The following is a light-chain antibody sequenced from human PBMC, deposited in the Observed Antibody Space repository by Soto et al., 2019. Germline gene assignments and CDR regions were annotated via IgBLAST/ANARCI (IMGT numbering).Light chain of an antibody. V-gene: IGLV2-8*01. CDR1: SSDVGAYKY. CDR3: TSYAGSNIWV. J-gene: IGLJ3*02. Sequence: QSSLTQPPSASGSPGQSVTISSTGTSSDVGAYKYVSWYQQYPGKAPKLMIYEVSKRPSGVPDRFSGSKSGNTASLTVSGLQAEDEADYYCTSYAGSNIWVFGGGTKVTVL. CDR2: EVS.